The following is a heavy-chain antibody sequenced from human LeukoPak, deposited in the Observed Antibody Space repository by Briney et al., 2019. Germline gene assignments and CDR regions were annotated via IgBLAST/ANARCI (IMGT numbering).Heavy chain of an antibody. J-gene: IGHJ5*02. CDR3: ARRKKFVAES. CDR2: IFHSGST. Sequence: SGTLSLTCTVPGYSVSNGYYWGWIRQPPGRGLEWIGNIFHSGSTHYNPSLNSRVNMSVDTSKNQFSLILNSVTAADTALYYCARRKKFVAESWGQGTLVAVSS. V-gene: IGHV4-38-2*02. CDR1: GYSVSNGYY.